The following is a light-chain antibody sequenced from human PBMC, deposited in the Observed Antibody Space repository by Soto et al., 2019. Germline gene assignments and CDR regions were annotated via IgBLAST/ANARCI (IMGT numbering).Light chain of an antibody. CDR2: EGS. CDR1: SSDVEGYNL. V-gene: IGLV2-23*01. CDR3: RSYAGSSAEMV. J-gene: IGLJ2*01. Sequence: ALTQPASVSGSPGQSITIPCTGTSSDVEGYNLISWYQQHPGKAPKLLIFEGSQRPSGVSNRFSGSNSGNKASLTISGLQAEDEADYYCRSYAGSSAEMVFGGGTKLTVL.